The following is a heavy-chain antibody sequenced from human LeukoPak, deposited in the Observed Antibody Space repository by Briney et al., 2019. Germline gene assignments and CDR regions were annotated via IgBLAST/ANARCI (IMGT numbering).Heavy chain of an antibody. Sequence: ASVKVSCKASGGTFSSYAISWVRQAPGQGLEWMGGIIPIFGTTNCAQRFQGRVTITADESTSTAYMELSSLRSEDTAVYYCAGSGSSSSLAYWGQGTLVTVSS. CDR3: AGSGSSSSLAY. D-gene: IGHD6-6*01. CDR1: GGTFSSYA. CDR2: IIPIFGTT. V-gene: IGHV1-69*13. J-gene: IGHJ4*02.